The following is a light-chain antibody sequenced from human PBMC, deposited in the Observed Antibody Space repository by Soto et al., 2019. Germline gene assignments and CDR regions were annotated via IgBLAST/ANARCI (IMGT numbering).Light chain of an antibody. CDR3: QQYNNWPPWT. V-gene: IGKV3-15*01. Sequence: EIVMTQSPATLSVSPGERATLSCRASQNVSSNLAWYQQKPGQAPRLLIYGASTRATGIPARFSGSESGTEFTLTISSLQSEDFAVYYCQQYNNWPPWTFGQGTKGEIK. J-gene: IGKJ1*01. CDR1: QNVSSN. CDR2: GAS.